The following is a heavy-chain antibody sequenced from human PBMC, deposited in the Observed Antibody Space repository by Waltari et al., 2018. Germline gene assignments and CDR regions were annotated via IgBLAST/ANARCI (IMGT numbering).Heavy chain of an antibody. J-gene: IGHJ4*02. CDR1: GYSISSGYY. V-gene: IGHV4-38-2*01. D-gene: IGHD2-15*01. CDR3: AGGGYCSGGSCYSIDY. CDR2: IYHSGST. Sequence: QVQLQESGPGLVQPSETLSLTCAVSGYSISSGYYWGWIRQPPGKGQEWIGIIYHSGSTYYNPSLKSRVTISVDTSKNQFSLKLSSVTAADTAVYYCAGGGYCSGGSCYSIDYWGQGTLVTVSS.